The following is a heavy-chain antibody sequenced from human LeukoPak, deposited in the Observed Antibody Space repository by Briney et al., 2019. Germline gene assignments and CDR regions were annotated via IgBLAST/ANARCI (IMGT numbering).Heavy chain of an antibody. V-gene: IGHV4-39*01. Sequence: SETLSLTCTVSGGSISSSSYYWGWIRQPPGKGLEWIGSIYYSGSTYYNPSLKSRFTISVATSKNQFSLKLSLFTAADTALYYCARVFPDRPGIRGARGPGNYYKDVWGKGTTVTVSS. D-gene: IGHD3-10*01. J-gene: IGHJ6*03. CDR3: ARVFPDRPGIRGARGPGNYYKDV. CDR1: GGSISSSSYY. CDR2: IYYSGST.